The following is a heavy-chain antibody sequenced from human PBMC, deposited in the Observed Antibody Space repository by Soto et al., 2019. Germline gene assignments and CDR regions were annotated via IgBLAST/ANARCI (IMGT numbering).Heavy chain of an antibody. CDR2: INAGYGNT. V-gene: IGHV1-3*01. CDR1: GYTFSSYA. J-gene: IGHJ4*02. CDR3: ARDTGDGTVDV. D-gene: IGHD7-27*01. Sequence: GDSVKVSCKASGYTFSSYAMHWVRQAPGQRLEWMGWINAGYGNTKSSQKFQDRVTISRDTSASTAYMELTSLRSEDTAVYYCARDTGDGTVDVWGKGTLVTVAA.